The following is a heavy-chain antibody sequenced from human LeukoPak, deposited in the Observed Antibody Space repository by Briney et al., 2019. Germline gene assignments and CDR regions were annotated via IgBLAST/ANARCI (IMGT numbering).Heavy chain of an antibody. CDR2: INWNGGST. CDR1: GFTFEDYA. Sequence: PGGSLRLSCVASGFTFEDYALSWVRQAPGKGLEWVSGINWNGGSTVYADSVKGRFNISRDNAKNSLYLQMNSLRAEDTALYYCASHASYYYDSSGYRHFDFWGQGTLVTVSS. J-gene: IGHJ4*02. CDR3: ASHASYYYDSSGYRHFDF. V-gene: IGHV3-20*04. D-gene: IGHD3-22*01.